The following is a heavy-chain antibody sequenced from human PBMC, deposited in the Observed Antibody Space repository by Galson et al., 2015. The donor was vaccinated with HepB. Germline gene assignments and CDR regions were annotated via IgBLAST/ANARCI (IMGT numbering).Heavy chain of an antibody. CDR2: INPSGGST. D-gene: IGHD6-13*01. J-gene: IGHJ6*02. Sequence: SVKVSCKASGYTFTSYYMHWVRQAPGQGLERMGIINPSGGSTSYAQKFQGRVTMTRDTSTSTVYMELSSLRSEDTAVYYCARDSGIAAAGTNYGMDVWGQGTTVTVSS. CDR1: GYTFTSYY. CDR3: ARDSGIAAAGTNYGMDV. V-gene: IGHV1-46*01.